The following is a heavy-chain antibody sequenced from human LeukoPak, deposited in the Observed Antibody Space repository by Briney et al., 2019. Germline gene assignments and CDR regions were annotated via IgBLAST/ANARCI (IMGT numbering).Heavy chain of an antibody. CDR1: GFTFSSYE. J-gene: IGHJ4*02. CDR3: AREISNYYGSGTDY. Sequence: GGSLRLSCAASGFTFSSYEMNWVRQAPGKGLEWVSYISSSGSTIYYADSVKGRFTISRDNAKNSLYLQMNSLRAEDTALYYCAREISNYYGSGTDYWGQGTLVTVSS. CDR2: ISSSGSTI. V-gene: IGHV3-48*03. D-gene: IGHD3-10*01.